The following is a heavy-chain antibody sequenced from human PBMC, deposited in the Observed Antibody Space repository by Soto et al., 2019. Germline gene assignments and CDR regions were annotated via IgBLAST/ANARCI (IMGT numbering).Heavy chain of an antibody. V-gene: IGHV4-31*03. CDR2: IYYSGST. J-gene: IGHJ6*02. CDR1: GGSISSGGYY. CDR3: ARDFRPYCSGGSCYLEEPYYYYGMDV. D-gene: IGHD2-15*01. Sequence: QVQLQESGPGLVKPSQTLSLTCTVSGGSISSGGYYWSWIRQHPGKGLEWIGYIYYSGSTYYNPSLKSRVTISVDTSKNQFSLKLSSVTAADTAVYYCARDFRPYCSGGSCYLEEPYYYYGMDVWGQGTTVTVSS.